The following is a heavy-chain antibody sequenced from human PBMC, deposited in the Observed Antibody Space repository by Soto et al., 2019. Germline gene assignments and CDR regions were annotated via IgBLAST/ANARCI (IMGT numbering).Heavy chain of an antibody. CDR3: GRPRTPLEILAYSPFYYYDMDL. CDR2: IDYSGST. CDR1: GGSISSDY. J-gene: IGHJ6*02. D-gene: IGHD2-15*01. Sequence: SETLSLTCTVSGGSISSDYWSWIRQPPGKXVEGSGYIDYSGSTNYKPSLKSRVTISVDTSKKEFSLKLSSVAAEGTAVYYCGRPRTPLEILAYSPFYYYDMDLWGQRTTVTVSS. V-gene: IGHV4-59*01.